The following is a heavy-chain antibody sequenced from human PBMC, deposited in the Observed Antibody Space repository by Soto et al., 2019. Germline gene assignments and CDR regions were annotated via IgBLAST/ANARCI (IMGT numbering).Heavy chain of an antibody. D-gene: IGHD3-9*01. V-gene: IGHV3-7*03. CDR2: IKQDGSEK. CDR1: GFTFSSYW. J-gene: IGHJ6*02. Sequence: LRLSCAASGFTFSSYWMSWARQAPGKGLEWVANIKQDGSEKYYVDSVKGRFTISRDNAKNSLYLQMNSLRAEDTAVYYCARVPRYFDWLSLPYGMDVWGQGTTVTVSS. CDR3: ARVPRYFDWLSLPYGMDV.